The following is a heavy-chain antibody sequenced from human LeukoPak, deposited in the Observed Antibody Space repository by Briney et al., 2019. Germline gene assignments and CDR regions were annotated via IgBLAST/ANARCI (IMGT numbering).Heavy chain of an antibody. D-gene: IGHD6-13*01. Sequence: PSETLSLTCTVSGASVSSGSYVWGWLRQPPGKGLEWIGFIYYNGNTNSSPSLKSRVTISVDTSKSQFSLKLTSVTAADTAVYYCARCYRSSWYQVDYWGQGTLVTVSS. CDR2: IYYNGNT. CDR1: GASVSSGSYV. V-gene: IGHV4-61*01. J-gene: IGHJ4*02. CDR3: ARCYRSSWYQVDY.